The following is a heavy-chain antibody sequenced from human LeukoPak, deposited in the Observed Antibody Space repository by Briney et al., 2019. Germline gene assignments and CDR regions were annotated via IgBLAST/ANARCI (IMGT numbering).Heavy chain of an antibody. J-gene: IGHJ4*02. CDR1: GLTFSDYS. Sequence: GGSLRLSCAASGLTFSDYSMTWVRQAPGKGLFWVSGISAGGGSTYYADSVKGRFTISRDNAKNSLYLQMNSLRAEDTAVYYCARAGYSYGPEPFDYWGQGTLVTVSS. D-gene: IGHD5-18*01. CDR3: ARAGYSYGPEPFDY. V-gene: IGHV3-21*01. CDR2: ISAGGGST.